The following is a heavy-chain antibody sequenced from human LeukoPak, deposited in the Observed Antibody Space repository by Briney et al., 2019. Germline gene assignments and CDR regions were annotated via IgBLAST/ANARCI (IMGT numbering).Heavy chain of an antibody. V-gene: IGHV4-39*01. Sequence: PSETLSLTCTVSGGSISSSSYYWGWIRQPPGKGLEWIGSIYYSGSTYYNPSLKSRVTISVDTSKNQFSLKLSSVTAADTAVYYCARFPGKSSPWGQGTLVTVSS. CDR1: GGSISSSSYY. CDR3: ARFPGKSSP. CDR2: IYYSGST. J-gene: IGHJ5*02.